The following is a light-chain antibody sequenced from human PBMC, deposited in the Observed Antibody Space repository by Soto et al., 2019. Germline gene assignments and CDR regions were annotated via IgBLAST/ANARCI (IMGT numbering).Light chain of an antibody. J-gene: IGLJ1*01. CDR2: EVS. V-gene: IGLV2-8*01. CDR3: SSYAGSDVFV. CDR1: SSDVGAYNY. Sequence: QSVLTQPPSASGSPGQSVAISCTGTSSDVGAYNYVAWYQQHPGKVPKLMIYEVSKRPSGVPDRFSSSKSGNTASLTVSGLQADDEADYYRSSYAGSDVFVFGTGIKVTVL.